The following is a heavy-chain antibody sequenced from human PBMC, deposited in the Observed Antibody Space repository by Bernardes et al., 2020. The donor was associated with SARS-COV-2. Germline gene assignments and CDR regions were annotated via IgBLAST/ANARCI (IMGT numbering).Heavy chain of an antibody. V-gene: IGHV4-59*08. Sequence: TLSLTCAVSGASVSRFYWGWIRQSPRKGLEWIGYVYYSGDTNYNPSHRSRVSMSVDTSKNQFSLKLNSVTAADTAVYFCARRGGFYTIDYWGQGILVTVSP. CDR2: VYYSGDT. CDR3: ARRGGFYTIDY. D-gene: IGHD2-15*01. J-gene: IGHJ4*02. CDR1: GASVSRFY.